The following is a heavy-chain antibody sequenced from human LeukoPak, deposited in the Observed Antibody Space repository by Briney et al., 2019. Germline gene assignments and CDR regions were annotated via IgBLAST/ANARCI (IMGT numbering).Heavy chain of an antibody. CDR3: ARARGWFGELLHYYYGMDV. CDR1: GFTFSDYY. CDR2: ISSSGSTI. D-gene: IGHD3-10*01. Sequence: GGSLRLSCAASGFTFSDYYMSWIRQAPGKGLEWVSYISSSGSTIYYADSVKGRFTISRDNAKNSLYLQMNSLRAEDTAVYYCARARGWFGELLHYYYGMDVWGQGTTVTVSS. J-gene: IGHJ6*02. V-gene: IGHV3-11*01.